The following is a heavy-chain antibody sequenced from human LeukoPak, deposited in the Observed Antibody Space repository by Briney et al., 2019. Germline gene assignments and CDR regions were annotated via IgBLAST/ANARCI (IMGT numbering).Heavy chain of an antibody. J-gene: IGHJ4*02. V-gene: IGHV4-39*01. CDR2: LFYGENT. Sequence: PSETLSLTGTVSGGSISPISSSTYYWAWIRQAPGKGLEWIGSLFYGENTHYNPFLKSRATLSVDASNDQFSLKLTSVTAADAAVYFCARQLPTAAADTRGYFDYWGQGTVVTVSS. D-gene: IGHD6-25*01. CDR1: GGSISPISSSTYY. CDR3: ARQLPTAAADTRGYFDY.